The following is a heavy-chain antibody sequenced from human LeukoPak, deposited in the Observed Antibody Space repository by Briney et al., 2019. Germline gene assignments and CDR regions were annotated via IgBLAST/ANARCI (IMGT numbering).Heavy chain of an antibody. CDR1: GFTFSRYE. CDR2: ISSGGSTI. D-gene: IGHD3-10*01. CDR3: GASRQFVDPFDI. Sequence: GGSLRLSCAHSGFTFSRYELYSVRQAPGKGLEWISYISSGGSTIKYAESVKGRFTISRDDAKQSLYLQMNSLRAYVTAIYYCGASRQFVDPFDIWGQGTLGTVSS. J-gene: IGHJ3*02. V-gene: IGHV3-48*03.